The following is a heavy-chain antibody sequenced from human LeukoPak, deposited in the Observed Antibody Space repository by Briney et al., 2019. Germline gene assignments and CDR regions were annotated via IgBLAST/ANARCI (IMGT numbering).Heavy chain of an antibody. CDR1: GFAFSNFA. J-gene: IGHJ4*02. CDR2: MSGSGYYT. D-gene: IGHD2-2*01. Sequence: GGSLRLSCAASGFAFSNFAMSWVRQAPGKGLEWVSAMSGSGYYTYYVESVKGRFTISRDNSKNTLYLQMNSLRAEDTAVYYCAKWLVVPAAMPRFDYWGQGTLVTVSS. V-gene: IGHV3-23*01. CDR3: AKWLVVPAAMPRFDY.